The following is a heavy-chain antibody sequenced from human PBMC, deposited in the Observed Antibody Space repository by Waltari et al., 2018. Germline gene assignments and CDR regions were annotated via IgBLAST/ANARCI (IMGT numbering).Heavy chain of an antibody. D-gene: IGHD3-3*01. CDR2: ISGDGAYT. V-gene: IGHV3-23*04. J-gene: IGHJ4*02. CDR1: GFPFSSYT. CDR3: LRGGFGVVTDY. Sequence: EVQLVESGGGLVQPGGSLHLPWLASGFPFSSYTMTWVRQAPGKGLEWVSDISGDGAYTYYAHSVRGRFTISRDNSQNTLYLQMNSLTVEDTAVYYCLRGGFGVVTDYWGQGILVTVSS.